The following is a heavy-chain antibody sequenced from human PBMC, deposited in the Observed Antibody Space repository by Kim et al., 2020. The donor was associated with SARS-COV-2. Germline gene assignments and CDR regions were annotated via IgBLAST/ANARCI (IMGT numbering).Heavy chain of an antibody. CDR3: ARGLETITMIVVVIPMYQYYFDY. CDR2: INHSGST. CDR1: GGSFSGYY. Sequence: SETLSLTCAVYGGSFSGYYWSWIRQPPGKGLEWIGEINHSGSTNYNPSLKSRVTISVDTSKNQFSLKLSSVTAADTAVYYCARGLETITMIVVVIPMYQYYFDYWGQGTLVTVSS. V-gene: IGHV4-34*01. D-gene: IGHD3-22*01. J-gene: IGHJ4*02.